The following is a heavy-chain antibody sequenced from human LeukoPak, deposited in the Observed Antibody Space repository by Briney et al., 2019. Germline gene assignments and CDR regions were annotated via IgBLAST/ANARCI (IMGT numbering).Heavy chain of an antibody. D-gene: IGHD1-20*01. Sequence: ASVKVSCKASGYTFTGYYMHWVRQAPGQGLEWMGWINPNSGGTNYAQKFQGRVAMTRDTSISTAYMELSRLRSDDTAVYYCARGEYNWNQYNWFDPWGQGTLVTVSS. CDR2: INPNSGGT. J-gene: IGHJ5*02. CDR1: GYTFTGYY. V-gene: IGHV1-2*02. CDR3: ARGEYNWNQYNWFDP.